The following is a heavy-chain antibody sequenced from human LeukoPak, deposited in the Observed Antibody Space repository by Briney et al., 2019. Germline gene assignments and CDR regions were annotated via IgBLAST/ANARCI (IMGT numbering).Heavy chain of an antibody. V-gene: IGHV3-74*01. CDR2: INSDGSST. CDR3: ARDGPAMVPLDY. Sequence: GGSLRLSCAASGFSFSSYWMHWVRQAPGKGLVWVSRINSDGSSTSYADSVKGRFTISRDNAKNTLSLQMNSLRVEDTAVYYCARDGPAMVPLDYWGQGALVTVSS. CDR1: GFSFSSYW. J-gene: IGHJ4*02. D-gene: IGHD5-18*01.